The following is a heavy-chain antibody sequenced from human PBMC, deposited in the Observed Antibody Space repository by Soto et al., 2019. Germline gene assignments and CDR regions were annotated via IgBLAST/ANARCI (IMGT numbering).Heavy chain of an antibody. CDR3: AKGGPYYYDSSGYYDY. CDR2: ISGSGGSK. Sequence: EVQLLESGGGLVQPGGSLRLSCAASGFTFRSYARSWVRQAPGKGLEWVSAISGSGGSKYYADSVKGRFTISRDNSKTTLYLQMNSLRAEDTAVYYCAKGGPYYYDSSGYYDYWGQGTLVTVSS. J-gene: IGHJ4*02. V-gene: IGHV3-23*01. CDR1: GFTFRSYA. D-gene: IGHD3-22*01.